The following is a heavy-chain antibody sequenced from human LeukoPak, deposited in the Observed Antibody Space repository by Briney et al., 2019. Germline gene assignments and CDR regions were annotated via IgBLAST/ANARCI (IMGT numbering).Heavy chain of an antibody. V-gene: IGHV4-4*07. CDR1: GGSISSYY. Sequence: PSETLSLTCTVSGGSISSYYWSWIRQPAGKGLEWVGRIYNSGSTNYNPSLKSRVTISVDTSKNRFSLKLSSVTAEDTAVYYCARGGRFLEWLPYDYWGQGTLVTVSS. CDR3: ARGGRFLEWLPYDY. CDR2: IYNSGST. J-gene: IGHJ4*02. D-gene: IGHD3-3*01.